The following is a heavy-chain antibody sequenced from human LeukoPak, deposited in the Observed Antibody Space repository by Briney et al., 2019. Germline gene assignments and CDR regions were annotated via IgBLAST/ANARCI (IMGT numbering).Heavy chain of an antibody. Sequence: GGSLRLSCAASGFTVSSNYMSWVRQAPGKGLEWVSVIYSGGSTYYADSVKGRFTISRDNSKNTLYLQMNSLRAEDTAVYYCARGGQRYCSGGSCYDGFDYWGQGTLVTVSS. D-gene: IGHD2-15*01. V-gene: IGHV3-53*01. J-gene: IGHJ4*02. CDR3: ARGGQRYCSGGSCYDGFDY. CDR1: GFTVSSNY. CDR2: IYSGGST.